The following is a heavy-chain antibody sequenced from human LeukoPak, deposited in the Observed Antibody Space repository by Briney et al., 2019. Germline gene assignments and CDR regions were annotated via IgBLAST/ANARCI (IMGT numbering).Heavy chain of an antibody. V-gene: IGHV1-69*06. CDR2: IIPIFGTA. Sequence: ASVKVSCKASGGTFSSYAISWVRQAPGQGLEWMGGIIPIFGTANYAQKFQGRVTITADKSTSTAYMELSSLRSEDTAVYYCARECSGGSCYYPKGNGYFDYWGQGTLVTVSS. D-gene: IGHD2-15*01. CDR3: ARECSGGSCYYPKGNGYFDY. CDR1: GGTFSSYA. J-gene: IGHJ4*02.